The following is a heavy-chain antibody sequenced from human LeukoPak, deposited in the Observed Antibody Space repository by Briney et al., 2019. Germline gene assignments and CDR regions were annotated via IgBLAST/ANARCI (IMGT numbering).Heavy chain of an antibody. CDR3: ARGLRAGDFWSGYSSYYFDY. Sequence: SETLSLTCTVSGGSISSGYYWSWIRQPAGKGLEWIGRVYTSGSTNYNPSLKSRVTISVDTSKNQFSLKLSSVTAADTAVYYCARGLRAGDFWSGYSSYYFDYWGQGALVTVSS. J-gene: IGHJ4*02. CDR1: GGSISSGYY. V-gene: IGHV4-61*02. D-gene: IGHD3-3*01. CDR2: VYTSGST.